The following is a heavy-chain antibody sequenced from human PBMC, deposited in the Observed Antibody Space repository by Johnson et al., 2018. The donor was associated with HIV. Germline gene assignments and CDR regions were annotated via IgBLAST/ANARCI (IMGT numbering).Heavy chain of an antibody. D-gene: IGHD3-22*01. V-gene: IGHV3-64*01. CDR1: GFTFSSYA. Sequence: MLLVESGGGLVQPGGSLRLSCAASGFTFSSYAMHWVRQAPGKGLEYVSAISSNGGSTYYANSVKGRFTISRDNSKNTLYLQMNSLRDEDTAVYYCAKDVGNYWPDSFDIWGQGTMVTVSS. J-gene: IGHJ3*02. CDR3: AKDVGNYWPDSFDI. CDR2: ISSNGGST.